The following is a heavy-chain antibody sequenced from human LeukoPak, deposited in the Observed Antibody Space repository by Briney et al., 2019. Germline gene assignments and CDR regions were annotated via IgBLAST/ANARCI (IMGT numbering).Heavy chain of an antibody. D-gene: IGHD3-3*01. V-gene: IGHV3-21*01. Sequence: GGFLRLSCAASGFTFSSYSMNWVRQAPGKGLEWVSSISSSSSYIYYADSVKGRFTISRDNAKNSLYLQMNSLRAEDTAVYYCSRGERDWSGPDDAFDIWGQGTMVTVSS. CDR2: ISSSSSYI. CDR1: GFTFSSYS. J-gene: IGHJ3*02. CDR3: SRGERDWSGPDDAFDI.